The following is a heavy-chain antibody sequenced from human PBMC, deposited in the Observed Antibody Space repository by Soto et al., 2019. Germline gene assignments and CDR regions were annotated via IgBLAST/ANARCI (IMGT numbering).Heavy chain of an antibody. J-gene: IGHJ6*01. CDR2: INPQTGGT. CDR1: GYTFTGYY. V-gene: IGHV1-2*02. Sequence: QVQLVQSGAEVKTPGASVMVSCKASGYTFTGYYIHWVREAPGQGLEWMGWINPQTGGTSYAQKFQGRVTLSRDTSINTAYMELRRLRFDDAAVYCCARERYQVISDGMDVW. CDR3: ARERYQVISDGMDV. D-gene: IGHD2-2*01.